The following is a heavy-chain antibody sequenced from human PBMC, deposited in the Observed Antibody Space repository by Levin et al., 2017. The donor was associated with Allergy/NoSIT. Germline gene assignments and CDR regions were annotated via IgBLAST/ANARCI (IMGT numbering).Heavy chain of an antibody. CDR3: ARASYDYVWVSYRSIWFDP. V-gene: IGHV4-59*01. J-gene: IGHJ5*02. CDR2: IYYSGST. CDR1: GGSISSYY. D-gene: IGHD3-16*02. Sequence: SETLSLTCTVSGGSISSYYWSWIRQPPGKGLEWIGYIYYSGSTNYNPSLKSRVTISVDTSKNQFSLKLSSVTAADPAVYYCARASYDYVWVSYRSIWFDPWGQGTLVTVSS.